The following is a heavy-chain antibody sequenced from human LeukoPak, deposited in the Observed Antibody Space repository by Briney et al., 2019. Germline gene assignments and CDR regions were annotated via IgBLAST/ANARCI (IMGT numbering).Heavy chain of an antibody. V-gene: IGHV4-34*01. CDR2: INHSGST. J-gene: IGHJ3*02. Sequence: PSETLSLTCAVYGGSFSGYYWSWIRQPPGKGLEWIGEINHSGSTNYNPSLKSRVTISVDTSKNQFSLKLNSVTAADTAVYYCARGYKYDYVPGAFDIWGQGTMVTVSS. CDR1: GGSFSGYY. D-gene: IGHD3-10*02. CDR3: ARGYKYDYVPGAFDI.